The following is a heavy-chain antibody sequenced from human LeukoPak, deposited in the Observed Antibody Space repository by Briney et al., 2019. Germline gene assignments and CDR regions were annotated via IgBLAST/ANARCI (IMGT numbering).Heavy chain of an antibody. CDR2: IYYSGST. J-gene: IGHJ4*02. D-gene: IGHD6-6*01. CDR1: GGSISSSSYY. V-gene: IGHV4-39*01. Sequence: SETLSLTCTVSGGSISSSSYYWGWIRQPPGKGLEWIGSIYYSGSTYYNPSLKSRVTISVDTSKNQFSLKLSSVTAADTAVYYCARHAARGYFDYWGQGILVTVSS. CDR3: ARHAARGYFDY.